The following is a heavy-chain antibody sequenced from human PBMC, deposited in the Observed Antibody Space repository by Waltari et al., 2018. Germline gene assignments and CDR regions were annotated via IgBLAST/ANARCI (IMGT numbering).Heavy chain of an antibody. Sequence: EVQLVQSGAEVKKPGESLKISCKGSGYSFTSYWIGWVRQMPGKGLEWMGIIYPGNSDTRYSPSFQGQVTISADKSISTAYLQWSSLKASDTAMYYCARRSPGITGTTSWFDPWGQGTLVTVSS. D-gene: IGHD1-7*01. CDR3: ARRSPGITGTTSWFDP. CDR1: GYSFTSYW. J-gene: IGHJ5*02. CDR2: IYPGNSDT. V-gene: IGHV5-51*03.